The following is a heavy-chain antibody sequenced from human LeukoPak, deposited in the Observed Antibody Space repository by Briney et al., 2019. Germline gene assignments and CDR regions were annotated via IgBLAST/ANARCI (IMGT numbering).Heavy chain of an antibody. V-gene: IGHV4-59*01. CDR3: ARIYYDSGAYYRRAFDI. Sequence: SETLSLTCTVSGGSISTYYWSRIRQPPGKGLEWIAYIYNSGSTNYNPSLKSRVTISADTSKNRLSLRLSPVTAADTAVYYCARIYYDSGAYYRRAFDIWGQGTMVTVSS. D-gene: IGHD3-22*01. CDR1: GGSISTYY. CDR2: IYNSGST. J-gene: IGHJ3*02.